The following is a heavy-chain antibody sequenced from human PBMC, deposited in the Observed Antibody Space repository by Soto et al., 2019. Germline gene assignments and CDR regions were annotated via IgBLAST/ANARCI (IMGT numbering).Heavy chain of an antibody. V-gene: IGHV4-59*08. CDR1: GGSISSYY. J-gene: IGHJ6*03. D-gene: IGHD3-10*01. Sequence: PSETLSLTCTVSGGSISSYYWSWIRQPPGKGLEWIGYIYYSGSTNYNPSLKSRVTISVDTSKIHFSLKLSSVTAADTALYYCARHGVTMVRGVMSGYMDVWGKGTTVTVSS. CDR2: IYYSGST. CDR3: ARHGVTMVRGVMSGYMDV.